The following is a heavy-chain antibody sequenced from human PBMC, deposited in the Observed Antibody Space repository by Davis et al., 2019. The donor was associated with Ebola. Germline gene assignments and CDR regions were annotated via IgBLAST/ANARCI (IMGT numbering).Heavy chain of an antibody. CDR2: VRSHGSDD. V-gene: IGHV3-33*08. J-gene: IGHJ4*02. Sequence: GESLKISCAASGFTFSSYWMSWVRQAPGRGLEWVAFVRSHGSDDHYADSVKGRFTISRDNSKNSLYLQMNSLRAEDTAVYYCARRSSQALDWGQGTLVTVSS. CDR1: GFTFSSYW. D-gene: IGHD6-6*01. CDR3: ARRSSQALD.